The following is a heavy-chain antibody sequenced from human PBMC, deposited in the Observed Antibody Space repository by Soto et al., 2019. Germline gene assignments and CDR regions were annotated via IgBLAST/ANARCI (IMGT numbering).Heavy chain of an antibody. D-gene: IGHD4-4*01. CDR3: ASSNPDYYYYYMDV. V-gene: IGHV1-8*01. CDR1: GYTFTSYD. J-gene: IGHJ6*03. CDR2: MNPNSGNT. Sequence: ASVKVSCKASGYTFTSYDINWVRQATGQGLEWMGWMNPNSGNTGYAQKFQGRVTMTRNNSISTAYMELSSLRSEDTAVYYCASSNPDYYYYYMDVWGKGTTVTVSS.